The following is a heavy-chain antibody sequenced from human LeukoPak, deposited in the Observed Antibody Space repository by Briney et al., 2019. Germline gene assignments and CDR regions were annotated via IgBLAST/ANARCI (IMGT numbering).Heavy chain of an antibody. Sequence: SVKVSCKASGGTFSSYAISWVRQAPGQGLEWMGRIIPILGIANYAQKFQGRVTITADKSTSTAYMELSSLRSEDTAVYYCARGANSSSSWFDPWGQGTLVTVSS. D-gene: IGHD6-13*01. CDR3: ARGANSSSSWFDP. CDR2: IIPILGIA. CDR1: GGTFSSYA. J-gene: IGHJ5*02. V-gene: IGHV1-69*04.